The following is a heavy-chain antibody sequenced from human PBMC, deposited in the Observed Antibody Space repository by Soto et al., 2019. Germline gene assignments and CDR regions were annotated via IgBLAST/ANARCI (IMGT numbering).Heavy chain of an antibody. CDR3: ASGGSGSYYILDRVGWFDP. J-gene: IGHJ5*02. D-gene: IGHD3-10*01. V-gene: IGHV4-31*02. Sequence: PSDTLSLTCTVSGGSISSGGYYWSWIRQHPGKGLEWIGYIYYSGSTYYNPSLKSRVTISVDTSRNQFSLKLSSVTAADTAVYYCASGGSGSYYILDRVGWFDPWGQGTLVTVSS. CDR2: IYYSGST. CDR1: GGSISSGGYY.